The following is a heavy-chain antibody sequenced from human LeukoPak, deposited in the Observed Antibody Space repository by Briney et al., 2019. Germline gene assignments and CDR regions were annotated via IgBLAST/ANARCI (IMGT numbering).Heavy chain of an antibody. J-gene: IGHJ6*02. V-gene: IGHV3-21*01. CDR3: ARDNIENYYYYGMDV. Sequence: GGSLTLSCAASGFTLSTYTMNWVRQAPGKGLEGVSSISSSSRYTYYADSMKARFTIYRDNAKNSLYLQMNTLRAADTAVYYCARDNIENYYYYGMDVWGQGTTVTVSS. CDR1: GFTLSTYT. CDR2: ISSSSRYT.